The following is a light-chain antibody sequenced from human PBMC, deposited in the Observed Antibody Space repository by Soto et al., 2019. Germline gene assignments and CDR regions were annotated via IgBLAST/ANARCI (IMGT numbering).Light chain of an antibody. Sequence: EIVMTQSPATLSVSPGEGVTLSCRASQGVGITLAWYQQKPGQTPRLLIYNAFTRATGIPARFSGSGSGTEFTLTINSLQSADSAVYYCQRYKDWPLTFGGGTKVEVK. CDR3: QRYKDWPLT. CDR2: NAF. V-gene: IGKV3-15*01. J-gene: IGKJ4*01. CDR1: QGVGIT.